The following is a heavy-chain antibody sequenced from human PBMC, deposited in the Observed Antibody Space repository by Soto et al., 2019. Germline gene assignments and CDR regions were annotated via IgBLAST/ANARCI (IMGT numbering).Heavy chain of an antibody. J-gene: IGHJ4*02. Sequence: VQLQESGPGLVKPSQTLSLTCTVSGGSISSGGYYWSWIRQHPGKGLEWIGYLSYIGSTNYNPSLKSRVNISVDTSKNQFSLKLSSVTAADTAVYYCARDGGVRSFDYWGQGTLVTVSS. D-gene: IGHD3-16*01. CDR3: ARDGGVRSFDY. V-gene: IGHV4-31*03. CDR2: LSYIGST. CDR1: GGSISSGGYY.